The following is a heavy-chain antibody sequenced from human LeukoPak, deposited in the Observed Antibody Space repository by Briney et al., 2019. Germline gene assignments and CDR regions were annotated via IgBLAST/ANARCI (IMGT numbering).Heavy chain of an antibody. CDR2: IIPIFGAA. D-gene: IGHD4-23*01. CDR1: GGTFSSYA. Sequence: SVKVSCKASGGTFSSYAISWVRQAPGQGLEWMGGIIPIFGAANYAQKFQGRVTITADKSTSTAYMELSSLRSEDTAVYYCARGTPDYGGNSWFDYWGQGTLVTVSS. J-gene: IGHJ4*02. V-gene: IGHV1-69*06. CDR3: ARGTPDYGGNSWFDY.